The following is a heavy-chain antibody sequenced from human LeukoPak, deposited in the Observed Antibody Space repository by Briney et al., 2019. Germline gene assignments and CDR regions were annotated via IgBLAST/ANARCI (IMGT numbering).Heavy chain of an antibody. V-gene: IGHV3-23*01. Sequence: PGGSLRLSCAASGFTVSSYAMHWVRQAPGKGLEWVSSISGSGGSTYYAASVKGRFTISRDHSKNTLYLQMNSLRAEDTAVYYCAKKIVGANNWFDPWGQGTLVTVYS. D-gene: IGHD1-26*01. CDR2: ISGSGGST. CDR1: GFTVSSYA. J-gene: IGHJ5*02. CDR3: AKKIVGANNWFDP.